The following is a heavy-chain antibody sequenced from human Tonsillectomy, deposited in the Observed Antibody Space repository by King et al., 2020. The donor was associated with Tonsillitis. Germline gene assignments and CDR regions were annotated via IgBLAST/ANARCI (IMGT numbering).Heavy chain of an antibody. J-gene: IGHJ6*03. D-gene: IGHD1-7*01. CDR3: ARGQRQGGTTHYHMDV. CDR1: GGSISSAAYH. CDR2: IYTTGST. V-gene: IGHV4-61*02. Sequence: QLQESGPGLVKPSQTLSLTCTVSGGSISSAAYHWTWIRQPAGKGLDDIGRIYTTGSTNCNPSLKSRVTLSVDTSKNQFSLKLSSVTAADTAVYFCARGQRQGGTTHYHMDVWGRGTTVTVSS.